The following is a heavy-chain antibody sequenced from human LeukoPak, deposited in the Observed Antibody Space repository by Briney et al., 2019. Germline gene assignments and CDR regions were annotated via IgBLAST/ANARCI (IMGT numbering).Heavy chain of an antibody. Sequence: GGSLRLSCTASGFTFGDYAMSWVRQAPGKGLEWVAVISSDGNKKFYTDSVKGRFTISRDNSRNTLYLQINGLRAEDTAVYYCVRDAGGYWGQGTPVTVSS. J-gene: IGHJ4*02. CDR3: VRDAGGY. CDR1: GFTFGDYA. V-gene: IGHV3-30*10. CDR2: ISSDGNKK.